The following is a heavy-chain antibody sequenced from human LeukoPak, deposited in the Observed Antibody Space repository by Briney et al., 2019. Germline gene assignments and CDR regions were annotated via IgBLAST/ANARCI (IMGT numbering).Heavy chain of an antibody. Sequence: SETLSLTCTVYGGSISSYYWSWIRQPPGKGLEWIGYIYYSGSTNYNPSLKSRVTISVDASKNQFSLKLSSVTAADTAVYYCARGGGIRYFAWRFDYWGQGTLVTVSS. CDR2: IYYSGST. V-gene: IGHV4-59*01. CDR1: GGSISSYY. CDR3: ARGGGIRYFAWRFDY. D-gene: IGHD3-9*01. J-gene: IGHJ4*02.